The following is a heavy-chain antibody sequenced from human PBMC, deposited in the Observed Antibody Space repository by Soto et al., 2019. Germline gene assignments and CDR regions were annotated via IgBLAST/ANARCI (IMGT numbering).Heavy chain of an antibody. J-gene: IGHJ5*02. V-gene: IGHV5-10-1*01. CDR3: GRVRLDTAEGCFDT. CDR1: GYSFTTYW. Sequence: GESLKISCKGSGYSFTTYWITWVRQVPGKGLEWMGRIDPSDSYANYSPSFQGHVTMSADKSISTAYLQWSSLKASDTAMYYCGRVRLDTAEGCFDTWGQGTLVTVSS. CDR2: IDPSDSYA. D-gene: IGHD5-18*01.